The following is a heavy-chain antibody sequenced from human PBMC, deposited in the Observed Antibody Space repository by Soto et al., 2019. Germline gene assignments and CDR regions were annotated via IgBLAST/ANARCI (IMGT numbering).Heavy chain of an antibody. CDR1: GDTVTKYD. D-gene: IGHD3-10*01. V-gene: IGHV1-8*01. Sequence: AGVKVSCKASGDTVTKYDINRVRQATGHALEWMVCINPHSRNIASAQRFQGTVTMTRDTAIRTAYMEVSSLRSDATAVYYSARGPASGSYYLLDYWGQGTLVTVSS. CDR2: INPHSRNI. CDR3: ARGPASGSYYLLDY. J-gene: IGHJ4*02.